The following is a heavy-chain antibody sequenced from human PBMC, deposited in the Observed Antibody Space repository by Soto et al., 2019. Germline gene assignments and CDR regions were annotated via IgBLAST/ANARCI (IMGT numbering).Heavy chain of an antibody. CDR2: ISSNGVGT. V-gene: IGHV3-64*01. D-gene: IGHD6-6*01. CDR3: ARRARPDFYYTDV. Sequence: ESGGGLAQPGGSLRLSCAASGFTLSGYAMDWVRQAPGKGLEYVSGISSNGVGTYYANSVQGRFNISRDNSKNSVYLQMGSLRPEDMAVYYCARRARPDFYYTDVWGKGTTVTVSS. J-gene: IGHJ6*03. CDR1: GFTLSGYA.